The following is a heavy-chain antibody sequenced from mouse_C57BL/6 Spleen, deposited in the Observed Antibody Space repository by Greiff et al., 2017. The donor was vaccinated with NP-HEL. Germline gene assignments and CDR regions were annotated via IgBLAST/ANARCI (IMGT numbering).Heavy chain of an antibody. J-gene: IGHJ4*01. CDR3: ARVPYAMDY. Sequence: EVQVVESEGGLVQPGSSMKLSCTASGFTFSDYYMAWVRQVPEKGLEWVANINYDGSSTYYLDSLKSRFIISRDNAKNILYLQMSSLKSEDTATYYCARVPYAMDYWGQGTSVIVSS. CDR1: GFTFSDYY. CDR2: INYDGSST. V-gene: IGHV5-16*01.